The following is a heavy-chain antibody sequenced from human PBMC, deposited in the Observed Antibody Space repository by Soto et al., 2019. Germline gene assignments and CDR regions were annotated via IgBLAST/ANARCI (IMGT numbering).Heavy chain of an antibody. D-gene: IGHD2-2*02. J-gene: IGHJ5*02. CDR1: GGSISSGDYY. CDR3: AVVPAAIGYFRFFDP. CDR2: IYYSGST. V-gene: IGHV4-30-4*01. Sequence: TLSLTCTVSGGSISSGDYYWSWIRQPPGKGLEWIGYIYYSGSTYYNPSLKSRVTISVDTSKNQFSLKLSSVTAADTAVYYCAVVPAAIGYFRFFDPWGQGTLVTVSS.